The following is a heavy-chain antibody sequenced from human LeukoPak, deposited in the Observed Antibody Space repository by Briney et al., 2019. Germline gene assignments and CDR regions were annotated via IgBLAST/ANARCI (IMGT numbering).Heavy chain of an antibody. CDR2: IYYSGST. CDR3: AGGYCSSTSCYDGPLDY. Sequence: TPSQTLSLTCTVSGVSISSGDYYWSWIRQPPGKGLEWIGYIYYSGSTYYNPSLKSRVTISVDTCKNQFSLKLSSATAADTDVYYCAGGYCSSTSCYDGPLDYWGQGTLVTVSS. J-gene: IGHJ4*02. CDR1: GVSISSGDYY. D-gene: IGHD2-2*01. V-gene: IGHV4-30-4*08.